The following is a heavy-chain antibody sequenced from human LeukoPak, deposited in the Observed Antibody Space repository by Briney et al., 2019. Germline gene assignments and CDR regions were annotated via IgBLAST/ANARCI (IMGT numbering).Heavy chain of an antibody. CDR2: ISSSGSTI. J-gene: IGHJ6*03. CDR3: ARSLRVRGVPDYMDV. CDR1: GFTFSSYG. Sequence: GGSLRLSCAASGFTFSSYGMSWVRQAPGKGLEWVSYISSSGSTIYYADSVKGRFSISRDNSKNTLYLQMNNLRVDDTAVYYCARSLRVRGVPDYMDVWGKGTTVTVSS. V-gene: IGHV3-48*01. D-gene: IGHD3-10*01.